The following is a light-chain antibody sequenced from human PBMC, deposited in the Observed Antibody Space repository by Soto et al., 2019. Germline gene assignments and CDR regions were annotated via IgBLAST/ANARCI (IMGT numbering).Light chain of an antibody. CDR2: KVS. V-gene: IGKV1-5*03. CDR1: QSISSW. Sequence: DIQMTQSPSTLSASIGDRVTITCRASQSISSWLAWYQQKPGKAPKFLIHKVSTLVSGVPSRFSGSGSGTEFTLTISRLQPDDFATYFCQEYYTYPWTFGQGTKVEIK. J-gene: IGKJ1*01. CDR3: QEYYTYPWT.